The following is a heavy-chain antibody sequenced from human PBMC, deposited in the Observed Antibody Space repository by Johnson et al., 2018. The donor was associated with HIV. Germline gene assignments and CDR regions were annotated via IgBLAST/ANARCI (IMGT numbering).Heavy chain of an antibody. CDR2: IKSKTDGGTT. CDR1: GFNFKDYY. Sequence: VQLVESGGGVVKPGGSLRLSCAASGFNFKDYYMNWVRQAPGKGLEWVGRIKSKTDGGTTDYAAPVKGRFTISRDDSKNTLYLQMNSLKTEDTAVYYCTTDRATYDAFDIWGQGTMVTVSS. CDR3: TTDRATYDAFDI. D-gene: IGHD1-26*01. J-gene: IGHJ3*02. V-gene: IGHV3-15*01.